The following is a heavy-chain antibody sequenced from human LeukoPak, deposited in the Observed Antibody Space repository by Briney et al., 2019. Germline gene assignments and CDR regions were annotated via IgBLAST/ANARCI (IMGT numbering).Heavy chain of an antibody. J-gene: IGHJ4*02. D-gene: IGHD6-6*01. CDR3: AKDTGSSTNKYFDY. Sequence: GGSLRLSCAASGFTFSSYAMSWVRQAPGKGLEWVSAISGSGGGTYYADSVKGRFTISRDNSKNTLYLQMNSLRAEDTAVYYCAKDTGSSTNKYFDYWGQGTLVTVSS. CDR2: ISGSGGGT. V-gene: IGHV3-23*01. CDR1: GFTFSSYA.